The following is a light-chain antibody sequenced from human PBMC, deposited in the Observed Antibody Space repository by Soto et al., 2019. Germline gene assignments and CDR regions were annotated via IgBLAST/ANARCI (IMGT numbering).Light chain of an antibody. V-gene: IGKV3-11*01. J-gene: IGKJ5*01. CDR2: DAS. Sequence: EIVLTQSPATLSFSPGEKAPLSCRARQSVSSYLAWYQQKPGQAPRLLIYDASNRATGIPARFSGSGSGTDFTLTISSLEPEDFAVYYCQQRSNWPPITFGQGTRLEIK. CDR3: QQRSNWPPIT. CDR1: QSVSSY.